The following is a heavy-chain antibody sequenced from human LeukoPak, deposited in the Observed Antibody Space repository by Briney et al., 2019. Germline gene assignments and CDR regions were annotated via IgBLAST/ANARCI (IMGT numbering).Heavy chain of an antibody. CDR2: ISYDGSNK. D-gene: IGHD3-22*01. V-gene: IGHV3-30*04. J-gene: IGHJ4*02. Sequence: PGRSLRLSCAASGFTFSSYAMHWVRQAPGKGLEWVAVISYDGSNKYYADSVKGRFTISRDNSKNTLYLQMNSLRAEDTAVYYCASDAYHDSSGSHYFDYWGQGTLVTVSS. CDR1: GFTFSSYA. CDR3: ASDAYHDSSGSHYFDY.